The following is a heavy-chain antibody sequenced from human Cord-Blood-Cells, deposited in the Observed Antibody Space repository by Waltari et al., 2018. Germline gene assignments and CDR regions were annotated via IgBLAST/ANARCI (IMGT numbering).Heavy chain of an antibody. CDR3: ARHRMSSSSLGY. J-gene: IGHJ4*02. D-gene: IGHD6-6*01. CDR1: GGSISSYY. CDR2: IYYSGST. V-gene: IGHV4-59*08. Sequence: QVQLQESGPGLVKPSETLSLTCTVSGGSISSYYWSWIRQPPGKGLGWIGYIYYSGSTNYTPSLKSRVTISVDTSKNQFSLKLSSVTAADTAVYYCARHRMSSSSLGYWGQGTLVTVSS.